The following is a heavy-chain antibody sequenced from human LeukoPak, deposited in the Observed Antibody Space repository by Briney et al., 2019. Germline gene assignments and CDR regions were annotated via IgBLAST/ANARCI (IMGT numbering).Heavy chain of an antibody. CDR2: ISAFNGNA. J-gene: IGHJ6*02. D-gene: IGHD6-19*01. CDR1: GYTFTSYG. V-gene: IGHV1-18*01. CDR3: ARSLAVATYYYYGLDV. Sequence: EASVKVSCKASGYTFTSYGISWVRQAPGQGLEWMGWISAFNGNANYAQKLQGRVTMTTDTSTSTAYMELRSLRSEDTAVYYCARSLAVATYYYYGLDVWGQGTTVTVSS.